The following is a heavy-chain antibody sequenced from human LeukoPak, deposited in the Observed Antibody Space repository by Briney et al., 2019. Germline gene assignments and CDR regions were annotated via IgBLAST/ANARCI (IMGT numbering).Heavy chain of an antibody. CDR1: GFSFTSYE. V-gene: IGHV3-48*03. CDR2: ISSSGNSV. Sequence: GGSLRLSCEASGFSFTSYEMNWVRQSPGKGLEWVSSISSSGNSVEYTDSVRGRFTISRDDAKNSLYLQMKSLRADDTAIYYCVRKNRVWVEHPGAYFDYWGQGTLVTVSS. CDR3: VRKNRVWVEHPGAYFDY. J-gene: IGHJ4*02. D-gene: IGHD3-16*01.